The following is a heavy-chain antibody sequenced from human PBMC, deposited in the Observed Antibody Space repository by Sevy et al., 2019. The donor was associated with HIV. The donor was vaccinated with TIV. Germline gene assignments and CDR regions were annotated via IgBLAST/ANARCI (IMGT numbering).Heavy chain of an antibody. CDR2: FCFGGSKI. CDR3: AREGCTQPHDY. V-gene: IGHV3-23*01. D-gene: IGHD2-8*01. CDR1: GFTFSIYT. J-gene: IGHJ4*02. Sequence: GEFLKISCAASGFTFSIYTMSWVRQAPGKGLEWVSTFCFGGSKIYYADSVKGRFTISRDNSRNTVYLQMNSLRADDTAVYYCAREGCTQPHDYWGQGTLVTVSS.